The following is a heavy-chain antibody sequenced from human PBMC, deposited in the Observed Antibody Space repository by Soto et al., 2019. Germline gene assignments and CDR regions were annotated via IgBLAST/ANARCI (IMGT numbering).Heavy chain of an antibody. Sequence: ASVKVSCKTSGYTFTRSGISLVRQAPGQGLERMGWISGHNSDTNYAQKFQDRVSMTIDTSPGTAYMELRSLTSDDTAIYYCAKNGQPPYYYYGLDVWGQGTKVTVSS. J-gene: IGHJ6*02. V-gene: IGHV1-18*01. D-gene: IGHD2-8*01. CDR3: AKNGQPPYYYYGLDV. CDR1: GYTFTRSG. CDR2: ISGHNSDT.